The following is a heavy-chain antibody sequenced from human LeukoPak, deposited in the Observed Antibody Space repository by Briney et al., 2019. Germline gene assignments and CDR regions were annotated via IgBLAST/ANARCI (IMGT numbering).Heavy chain of an antibody. CDR3: ARGQRRLQDY. CDR1: GFTFSSHW. V-gene: IGHV3-7*02. CDR2: INQDGSER. J-gene: IGHJ4*02. Sequence: GGSLRLSCAASGFTFSSHWMSWVRQAPGKGLEWVANINQDGSERYYVESVKGRFTISRDNAKNSLYLQMNSLRAEDTAVYYCARGQRRLQDYWGQGTLVTVSS.